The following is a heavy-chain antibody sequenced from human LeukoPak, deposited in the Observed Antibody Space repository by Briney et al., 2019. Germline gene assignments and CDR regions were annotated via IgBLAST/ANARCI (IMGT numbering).Heavy chain of an antibody. CDR2: ISSSGKTI. D-gene: IGHD3-22*01. V-gene: IGHV3-11*01. CDR3: ARDPPKYDYDSYDYR. Sequence: PGGSLRLSCVGSGFIFSDYYMSWIRQAQGEGLERISYISSSGKTIYYADSVRGRFTISRDNAKNSLYLQMQSLTDEDTAVYYCARDPPKYDYDSYDYRWGQGTLVTVSS. CDR1: GFIFSDYY. J-gene: IGHJ5*02.